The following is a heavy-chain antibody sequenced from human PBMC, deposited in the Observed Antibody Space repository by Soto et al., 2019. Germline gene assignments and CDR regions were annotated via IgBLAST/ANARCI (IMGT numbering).Heavy chain of an antibody. V-gene: IGHV4-31*03. CDR1: GGSISSGGYY. CDR2: IYYSGST. J-gene: IGHJ4*02. CDR3: ARDSNDLSIAAAGRGFDH. D-gene: IGHD6-13*01. Sequence: PSETLSLTCTVSGGSISSGGYYWSWIRQHPGKGLEWIGYIYYSGSTYYNPSLKSRATISVDTSKNQFSLKLSSVTAADTAVYYCARDSNDLSIAAAGRGFDHWGQGTLVTVSS.